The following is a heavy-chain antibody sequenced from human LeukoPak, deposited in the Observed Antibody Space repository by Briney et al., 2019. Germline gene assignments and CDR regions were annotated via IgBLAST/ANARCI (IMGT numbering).Heavy chain of an antibody. V-gene: IGHV3-21*01. CDR3: ARDPSIVVVVAALAGAPMDV. CDR2: ISSSSSYI. J-gene: IGHJ6*02. CDR1: GFTFSSYS. D-gene: IGHD2-15*01. Sequence: GGSLRLSCAASGFTFSSYSMNWVRQAPGKGLEWVSSISSSSSYIYYADSVKGRFTISRDNAKNSLYLQMNSLRAEDTAVYYCARDPSIVVVVAALAGAPMDVWGQGTTVTVSS.